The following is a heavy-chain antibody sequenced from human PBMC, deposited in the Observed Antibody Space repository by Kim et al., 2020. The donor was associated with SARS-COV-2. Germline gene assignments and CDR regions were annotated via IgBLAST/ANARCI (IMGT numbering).Heavy chain of an antibody. V-gene: IGHV3-23*01. J-gene: IGHJ4*02. CDR2: ISGSGGST. D-gene: IGHD2-21*02. CDR3: AKTLTYSGYGRCGGDCRGFDY. Sequence: GGSLRLSCAASGFTFSSYAMSWVRQAPGKGLEWVSAISGSGGSTYYADSVKGRFTISRDNSKNTLYLQMNSLRAEDTAVYYCAKTLTYSGYGRCGGDCRGFDYWGQGTLVTVSS. CDR1: GFTFSSYA.